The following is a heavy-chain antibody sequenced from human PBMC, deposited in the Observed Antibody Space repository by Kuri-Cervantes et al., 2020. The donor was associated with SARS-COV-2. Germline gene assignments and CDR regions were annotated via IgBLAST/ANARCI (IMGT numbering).Heavy chain of an antibody. CDR2: ISAYNGNT. D-gene: IGHD6-13*01. J-gene: IGHJ6*02. CDR3: AGDGSSSWSPNYYYYGMDV. CDR1: GYTFTSYG. V-gene: IGHV1-18*01. Sequence: ASVKVSCKASGYTFTSYGISWVRQAPGQGLEWMGWISAYNGNTNYAQKLQGRVTMTTDTSTSTAYMELRSLRSEDTAVYYCAGDGSSSWSPNYYYYGMDVWGQGTTVTVSS.